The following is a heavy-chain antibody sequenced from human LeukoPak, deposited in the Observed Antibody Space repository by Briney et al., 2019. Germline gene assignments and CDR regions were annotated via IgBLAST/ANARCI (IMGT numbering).Heavy chain of an antibody. CDR1: GYTFTSYG. V-gene: IGHV1-18*01. J-gene: IGHJ5*02. D-gene: IGHD3-9*01. CDR2: ISAYNGNT. Sequence: ASVKVSCKASGYTFTSYGISWVRQAPGQGLEWMGWISAYNGNTNYAQKLQGRVTMTTDTSTSTAYMELRSLRSDDTAVYYCAAASSGLGLRYFDWSDPPNWFDPWGQGTLVTVSS. CDR3: AAASSGLGLRYFDWSDPPNWFDP.